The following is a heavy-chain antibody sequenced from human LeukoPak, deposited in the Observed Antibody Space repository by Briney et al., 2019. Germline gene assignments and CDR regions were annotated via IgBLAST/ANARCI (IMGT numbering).Heavy chain of an antibody. CDR2: ITGGGLHT. J-gene: IGHJ4*02. V-gene: IGHV3-23*01. D-gene: IGHD1-7*01. CDR1: GLTFSSYA. CDR3: AKSLRNYVY. Sequence: GGSLRLSCAASGLTFSSYAMTWVRQAPGKGLEWVSAITGGGLHTYYADSVKGRFTVSRDNSKNTLYLQMNSLRAEDTAVYYCAKSLRNYVYWGQGTLVTVSS.